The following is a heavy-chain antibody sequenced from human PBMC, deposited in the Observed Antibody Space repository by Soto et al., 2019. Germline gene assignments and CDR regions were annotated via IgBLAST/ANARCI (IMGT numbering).Heavy chain of an antibody. CDR1: GGTFSSYA. CDR3: ATTTYYYDSSGYSPPYFDY. V-gene: IGHV1-69*13. D-gene: IGHD3-22*01. J-gene: IGHJ4*02. CDR2: IIPIFGTA. Sequence: ASVKVSCKASGGTFSSYAISWVRQAPGQGLEWMGGIIPIFGTANYAQKFQGRVTITADESTSTAYMELSSLRSEDTAVYYCATTTYYYDSSGYSPPYFDYWGQGTLVTVSS.